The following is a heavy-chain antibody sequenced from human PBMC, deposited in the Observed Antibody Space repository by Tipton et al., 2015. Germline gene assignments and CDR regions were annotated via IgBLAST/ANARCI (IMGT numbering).Heavy chain of an antibody. D-gene: IGHD3-9*01. V-gene: IGHV1-69*01. CDR2: IIPIFGTR. Sequence: QLVQSGAEVKKPGSSVKVSCKLSGVTFASYGITWVRQAPGQGLEWMGGIIPIFGTRQYSQKFQGRVTITADEPSNTAYMELSSLRSEDTAIYYCARDRKEAHDRGHFDYWGQGTLVTVSS. CDR1: GVTFASYG. J-gene: IGHJ4*02. CDR3: ARDRKEAHDRGHFDY.